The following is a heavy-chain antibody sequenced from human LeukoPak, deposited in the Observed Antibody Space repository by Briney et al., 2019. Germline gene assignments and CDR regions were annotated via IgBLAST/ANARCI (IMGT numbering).Heavy chain of an antibody. J-gene: IGHJ5*02. CDR1: GFTFSSYS. V-gene: IGHV3-48*01. Sequence: GGSLRLSCAASGFTFSSYSMNWVRQAPGKGLEWVSYISSSSSTIYYADSVKGRFTVSRDNAKNSLYLQMNSLRAEDTAVYYCARKDTIFGVTWGQGTLVTVSS. CDR3: ARKDTIFGVT. D-gene: IGHD3-3*01. CDR2: ISSSSSTI.